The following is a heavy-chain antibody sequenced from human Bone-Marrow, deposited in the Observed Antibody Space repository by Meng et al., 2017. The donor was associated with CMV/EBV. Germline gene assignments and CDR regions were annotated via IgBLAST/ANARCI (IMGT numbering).Heavy chain of an antibody. CDR1: GFPFSSYI. D-gene: IGHD3-3*02. CDR2: ISSLSSSI. CDR3: ARDSSFLEWLYDY. J-gene: IGHJ4*02. Sequence: AASGFPFSSYILTWVRQAPVTGLEWVSSISSLSSSIYYAASVKGRFTISRDNAKNSLYLQMNSLRAEDTAVYYCARDSSFLEWLYDYWGQGTLVTVSS. V-gene: IGHV3-21*01.